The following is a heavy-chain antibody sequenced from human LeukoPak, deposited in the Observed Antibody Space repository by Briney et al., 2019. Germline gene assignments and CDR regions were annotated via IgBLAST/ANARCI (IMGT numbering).Heavy chain of an antibody. D-gene: IGHD3-9*01. V-gene: IGHV4-59*01. J-gene: IGHJ3*02. CDR3: ARDGYYDILTGYSDAFDI. Sequence: KPSETLSLTCTVSGGSISSYYWSWIRQPPGKGLEWIGYIYYSGSTNYNPSLKSRVTISVDTSKNQFSLKLSSVTAADTAVYYCARDGYYDILTGYSDAFDIWGQGTMVTVSS. CDR2: IYYSGST. CDR1: GGSISSYY.